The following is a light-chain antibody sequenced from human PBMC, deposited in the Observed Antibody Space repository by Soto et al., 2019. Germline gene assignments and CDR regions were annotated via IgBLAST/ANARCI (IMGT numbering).Light chain of an antibody. J-gene: IGLJ1*01. CDR2: DVR. Sequence: QSALTQPASVSGSPGQSITISCTGTSSDDRRYNLVSWNQQHPGKSPKLMIYDVRNRPSGISNRFYGSKSGNTASLTIFGLLAEDEADYYCSSYTTSSTLYVFGTGTKVTVL. V-gene: IGLV2-14*02. CDR3: SSYTTSSTLYV. CDR1: SSDDRRYNL.